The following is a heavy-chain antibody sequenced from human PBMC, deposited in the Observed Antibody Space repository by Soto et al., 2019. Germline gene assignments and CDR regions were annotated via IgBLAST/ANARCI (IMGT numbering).Heavy chain of an antibody. CDR1: NGSISNFY. CDR3: ARSSHKESWFDP. D-gene: IGHD6-13*01. V-gene: IGHV4-4*07. Sequence: SETLSLTCTVSNGSISNFYWNWIRQSAGKGLEWIGRIHGSGSATYNPSLRSRVAMSVDTSKNQFSLKVNSVTGADTAVYYCARSSHKESWFDPWGQGTLVTVS. CDR2: IHGSGSA. J-gene: IGHJ5*02.